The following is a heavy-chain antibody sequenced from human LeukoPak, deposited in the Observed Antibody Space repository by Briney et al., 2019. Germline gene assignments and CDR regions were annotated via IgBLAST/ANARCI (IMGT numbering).Heavy chain of an antibody. Sequence: SETLSLTCTVSGGSISSSSYYWGWIRQPPGKGLEWIGSIYYSGSTYYNPSLKSRVTISVDTSKNQFSLKLSSVTAADTAVYYCARAFTGSGSYFGYYYYMDVWGKGTTVTVSS. V-gene: IGHV4-39*07. CDR2: IYYSGST. D-gene: IGHD3-10*01. J-gene: IGHJ6*03. CDR1: GGSISSSSYY. CDR3: ARAFTGSGSYFGYYYYMDV.